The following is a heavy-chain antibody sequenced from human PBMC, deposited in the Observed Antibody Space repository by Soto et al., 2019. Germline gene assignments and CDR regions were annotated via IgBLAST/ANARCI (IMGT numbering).Heavy chain of an antibody. CDR1: GLTFSGSA. J-gene: IGHJ4*02. CDR2: IRSKANSYAT. V-gene: IGHV3-73*02. D-gene: IGHD3-3*01. Sequence: EVQVVESGGGLVQPGGSLKLSCAASGLTFSGSAMHWVRQASGKGLEWVGRIRSKANSYATAYAASVKGRFTISRDNAKRSMYLQMNSLRAEDTAVYYCAREASYDLEPGYFDYWGQGVLVSVSS. CDR3: AREASYDLEPGYFDY.